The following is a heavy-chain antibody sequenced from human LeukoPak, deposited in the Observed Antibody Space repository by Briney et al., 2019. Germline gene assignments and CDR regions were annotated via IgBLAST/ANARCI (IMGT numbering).Heavy chain of an antibody. V-gene: IGHV3-21*01. CDR2: ISSSSSYI. J-gene: IGHJ4*02. CDR1: GFTFSSYS. CDR3: ASLWGIAAAGSTPDY. D-gene: IGHD6-13*01. Sequence: GGSLRLSCAASGFTFSSYSMNWVRQAPGKGLEWVSSISSSSSYIYYADSVKGRFTISRDNAKNSLYLQMNSLRAEDTAVYYCASLWGIAAAGSTPDYWGQGTLVTVSP.